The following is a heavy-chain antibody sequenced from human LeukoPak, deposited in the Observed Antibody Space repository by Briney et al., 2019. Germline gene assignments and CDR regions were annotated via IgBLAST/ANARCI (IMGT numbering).Heavy chain of an antibody. J-gene: IGHJ4*02. D-gene: IGHD1-1*01. CDR1: GGSISSTNYY. V-gene: IGHV4-39*07. CDR3: ARRYNWNDRWD. Sequence: SETQSLTCTVSGGSISSTNYYWGWIRQPPGKGLEWIGSIYYSGSTYYNPSLKSRLTISLDTSKNQFSLRLSSVTAADTAFYYCARRYNWNDRWDWGQGTLVTVSP. CDR2: IYYSGST.